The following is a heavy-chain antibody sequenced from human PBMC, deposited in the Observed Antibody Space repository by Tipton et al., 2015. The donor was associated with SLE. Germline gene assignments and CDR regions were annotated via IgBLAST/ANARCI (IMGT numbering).Heavy chain of an antibody. J-gene: IGHJ4*02. CDR3: AREGYTDGY. V-gene: IGHV4-30-2*01. CDR2: IYHSGST. Sequence: TLSLTCAVSGGSISSGGYSWSWIRQPPGKGLEWIGSIYHSGSTYYNPSLKSRVTISVDRSKNQFSLKLSSVTAADTAVYYCAREGYTDGYWGQGTLVTVSS. D-gene: IGHD5-18*01. CDR1: GGSISSGGYS.